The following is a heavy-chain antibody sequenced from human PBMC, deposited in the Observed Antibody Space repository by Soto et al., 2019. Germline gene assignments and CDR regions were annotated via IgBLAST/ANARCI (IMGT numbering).Heavy chain of an antibody. J-gene: IGHJ6*02. D-gene: IGHD6-6*01. CDR2: ISGSGGST. Sequence: GGSLRLSCAPSGFTFSSYAMSWVRQAPGKGLEWVSAISGSGGSTYYADSVKGRFTISRDNSKNTLYLQMNSLRAEDTAVYYCAKLGQLVYYYYYGMDVWGQGTTVTVSS. CDR1: GFTFSSYA. CDR3: AKLGQLVYYYYYGMDV. V-gene: IGHV3-23*01.